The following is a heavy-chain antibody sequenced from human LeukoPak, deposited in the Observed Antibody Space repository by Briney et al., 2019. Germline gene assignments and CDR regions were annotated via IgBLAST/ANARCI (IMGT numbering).Heavy chain of an antibody. CDR3: AGFFYDNSNAAFDI. V-gene: IGHV1-69*01. D-gene: IGHD3-22*01. J-gene: IGHJ3*02. CDR2: IIPIYGRA. Sequence: SVKVSCKASGGTFSNYDFTFTSYAITWVRQAPGRGLEWMGGIIPIYGRADYPQKFQGRVTITADESTRTVTMQLSSLSSDDTAVYYCAGFFYDNSNAAFDIWGQGTVVTVS. CDR1: GGTFSNYDFTFTSYA.